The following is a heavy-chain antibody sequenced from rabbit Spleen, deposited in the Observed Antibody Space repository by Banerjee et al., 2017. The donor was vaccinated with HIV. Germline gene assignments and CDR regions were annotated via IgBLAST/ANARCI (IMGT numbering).Heavy chain of an antibody. V-gene: IGHV1S40*01. J-gene: IGHJ4*01. D-gene: IGHD7-1*01. CDR2: IASGSSGDT. Sequence: QSLEESGRDLVKPGASLTLTCTASGVSFSANSYMCWVRQAPGKGLEWIACIASGSSGDTYYANWAKGRFTISKTSSTTVTLQMTSLTAADTATYFCARFYAGYGDFGYAAMWGPGTLVTVS. CDR3: ARFYAGYGDFGYAAM. CDR1: GVSFSANSY.